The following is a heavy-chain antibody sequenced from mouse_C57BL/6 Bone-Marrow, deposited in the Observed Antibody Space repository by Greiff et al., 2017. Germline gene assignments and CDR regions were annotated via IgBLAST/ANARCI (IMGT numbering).Heavy chain of an antibody. CDR1: GYTFTSYW. D-gene: IGHD3-2*02. CDR3: ARKNSSGYRYFDY. Sequence: QVQLKQPGTELVKPGASVKLSCKASGYTFTSYWMHWVKQRPGQGLEWIGNINPSNGGTNYNEKFKSKATLTVDKSSSTAYMQLSSLTSEDSAVYYCARKNSSGYRYFDYWGQGTTLTVSS. CDR2: INPSNGGT. V-gene: IGHV1-53*01. J-gene: IGHJ2*01.